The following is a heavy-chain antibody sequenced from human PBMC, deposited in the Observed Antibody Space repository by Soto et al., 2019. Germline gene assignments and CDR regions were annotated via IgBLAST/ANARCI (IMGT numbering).Heavy chain of an antibody. Sequence: GASVTVSCKVSGYTLTELSMHWVRQAPGKGLEWMGGFDPEDGETIYAQKFQGRVTMTEDTSTDTAYMELSSLRSEDTAVYYCATDSGYYDSSGVFDYWGQGTLVTVSS. CDR2: FDPEDGET. CDR3: ATDSGYYDSSGVFDY. J-gene: IGHJ4*02. D-gene: IGHD3-22*01. V-gene: IGHV1-24*01. CDR1: GYTLTELS.